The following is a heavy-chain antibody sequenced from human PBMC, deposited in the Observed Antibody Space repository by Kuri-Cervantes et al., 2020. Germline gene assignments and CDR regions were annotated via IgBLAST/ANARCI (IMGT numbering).Heavy chain of an antibody. J-gene: IGHJ3*02. CDR3: ANALRARGTGLLWFGELPHDAFDI. Sequence: GESLKISCEASGFTFSSYAMHWVRQAPGKGLEWVAVISNDGTNKYYADSVKGRFTISKDNSKNTLELQMNNMGTEDTAMYYCANALRARGTGLLWFGELPHDAFDIWGQGTMVTVSS. CDR2: ISNDGTNK. CDR1: GFTFSSYA. D-gene: IGHD3-10*01. V-gene: IGHV3-30-3*01.